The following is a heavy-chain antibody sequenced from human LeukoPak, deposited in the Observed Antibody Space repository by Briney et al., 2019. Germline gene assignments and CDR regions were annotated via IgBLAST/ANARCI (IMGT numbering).Heavy chain of an antibody. CDR1: GFTFSSYA. Sequence: GGSLRLSCAASGFTFSSYAMSWVRQAPGKGLEWVSAISGSGGSTYYADSVKGRFTISRDNSKNTLYLQMNSLRAEDTAVYYCATSPNTYYYGSGSYTSWAYWGQGTLVTVSS. CDR3: ATSPNTYYYGSGSYTSWAY. D-gene: IGHD3-10*01. V-gene: IGHV3-23*01. J-gene: IGHJ4*02. CDR2: ISGSGGST.